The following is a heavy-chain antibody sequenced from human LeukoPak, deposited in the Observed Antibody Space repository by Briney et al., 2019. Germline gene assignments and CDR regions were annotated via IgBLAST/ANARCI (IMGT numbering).Heavy chain of an antibody. Sequence: ASVKVSCKVSGYTLTELSMHWVRQAPGKGLEWMGGFDPEDGETIYAQKFQGRVTMTEDTSTDTAYMELSSLRSEDTAVYYCATGFKYSSSWYPYYGMDVWGQGTTVTVSS. V-gene: IGHV1-24*01. CDR1: GYTLTELS. J-gene: IGHJ6*02. CDR2: FDPEDGET. CDR3: ATGFKYSSSWYPYYGMDV. D-gene: IGHD6-13*01.